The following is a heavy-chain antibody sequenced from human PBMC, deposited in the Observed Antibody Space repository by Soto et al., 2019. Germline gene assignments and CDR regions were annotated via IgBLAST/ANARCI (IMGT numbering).Heavy chain of an antibody. Sequence: QVQLVQSGAEVKKPGASVKVSCKASGYTFTSYGISWVRQAPGQGLEWMGWISAYNGNTNYTQKLQGRVTMTTDTSTSTAYMELRSLRSDDTAVYYCARDLQQLVPLYYYGMDVWGQGTKVTVSS. CDR2: ISAYNGNT. V-gene: IGHV1-18*01. J-gene: IGHJ6*02. CDR3: ARDLQQLVPLYYYGMDV. CDR1: GYTFTSYG. D-gene: IGHD6-6*01.